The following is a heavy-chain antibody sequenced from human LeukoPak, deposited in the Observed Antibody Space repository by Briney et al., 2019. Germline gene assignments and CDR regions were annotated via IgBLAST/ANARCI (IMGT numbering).Heavy chain of an antibody. CDR3: ARSRPLSGSFDY. D-gene: IGHD1-1*01. CDR2: INPSGGNT. J-gene: IGHJ4*02. CDR1: GYTFTNYF. Sequence: ASVKVSCKASGYTFTNYFMHWVRQAPGQRLEWLGVINPSGGNTNYAQKLQGRVTLTRDTSTRTVYMELSSLRSEDTAVYYCARSRPLSGSFDYWGQGTLVTVYS. V-gene: IGHV1-46*01.